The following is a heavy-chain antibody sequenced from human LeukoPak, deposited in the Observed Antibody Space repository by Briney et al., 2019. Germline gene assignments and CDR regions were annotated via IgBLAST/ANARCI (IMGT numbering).Heavy chain of an antibody. J-gene: IGHJ4*02. CDR3: ARAKLKREVVIYFDY. Sequence: GGSLRLSCAASGFTVSSNYMSWVRQAPGKGLEWVSVIYSGGSTYYADSVKGRFTISRDNSKNTLYLQMNSLRAEDTAVYYYARAKLKREVVIYFDYWGQGTLVTVSS. CDR2: IYSGGST. CDR1: GFTVSSNY. D-gene: IGHD3-22*01. V-gene: IGHV3-66*02.